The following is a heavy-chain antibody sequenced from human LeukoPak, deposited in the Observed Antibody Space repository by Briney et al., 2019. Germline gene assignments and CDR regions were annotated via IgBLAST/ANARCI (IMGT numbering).Heavy chain of an antibody. J-gene: IGHJ2*01. V-gene: IGHV3-73*01. CDR1: GFTLSGAA. CDR3: RAAVAGDYFDL. CDR2: IRSKADSYTT. Sequence: GGSLKLSCAASGFTLSGAAMHWVRQASGKGLEWLGRIRSKADSYTTAYAASVKGRFSVSRDDSKNTAFLQVNSLKTEDTAVYYCRAAVAGDYFDLWGRGTLVTVSS. D-gene: IGHD6-19*01.